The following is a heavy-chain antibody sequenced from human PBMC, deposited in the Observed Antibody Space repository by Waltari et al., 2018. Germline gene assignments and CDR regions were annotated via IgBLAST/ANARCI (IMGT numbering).Heavy chain of an antibody. CDR3: AFVAGPGY. V-gene: IGHV3-74*01. Sequence: EAHLVESGGGLISPGGSLTHSCAASGFTFTNYGVHRVRQAPGQGPVWFSRINTNGTYSTYAHSGEGGFTIYRDNAKNTVYLQMKGLRADDTAMYYCAFVAGPGYWGQGTLVTV. D-gene: IGHD6-13*01. CDR1: GFTFTNYG. CDR2: INTNGTYS. J-gene: IGHJ4*02.